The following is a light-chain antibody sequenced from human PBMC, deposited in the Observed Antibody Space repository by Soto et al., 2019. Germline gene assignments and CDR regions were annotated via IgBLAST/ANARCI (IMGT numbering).Light chain of an antibody. CDR3: QQYNSYWT. J-gene: IGKJ1*01. CDR2: KAS. V-gene: IGKV1-5*03. CDR1: QSISSW. Sequence: DIQMTQSPSTLSASVGDRVTITCRASQSISSWLAWYQQKPGKAPKLLIYKASSLESGVPSRFSGIGSGTEFTHNSSSLQPDDFATYYCQQYNSYWTFGQGTKVEIK.